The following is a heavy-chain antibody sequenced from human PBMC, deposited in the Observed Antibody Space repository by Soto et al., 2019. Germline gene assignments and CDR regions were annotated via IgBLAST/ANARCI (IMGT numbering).Heavy chain of an antibody. CDR1: GYPFTGYS. V-gene: IGHV1-2*02. J-gene: IGHJ4*02. D-gene: IGHD6-6*01. Sequence: SNAAGYPFTGYSIDWVRQAPGQGLEGMGWINPYSDCTNYAQRFQCRVTMTRDTSVSAADMELSRLRSDDTAVYYCARDSLAARPYYYWAQRTLVTVSS. CDR3: ARDSLAARPYYY. CDR2: INPYSDCT.